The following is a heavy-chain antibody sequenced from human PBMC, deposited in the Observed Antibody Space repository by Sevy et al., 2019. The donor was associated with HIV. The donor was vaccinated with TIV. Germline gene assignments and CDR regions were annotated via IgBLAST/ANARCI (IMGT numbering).Heavy chain of an antibody. CDR2: LSFGCGEI. CDR1: GFTFSKYS. Sequence: GGSLRLSCAASGFTFSKYSMSWVRQPPGKGLEWVSTLSFGCGEINHANSVKGRFTISRDHSKNSLYLQMNNLRAEDTAVYYCAREGCTKPHDYWGQGTLVTVSS. CDR3: AREGCTKPHDY. V-gene: IGHV3-23*01. J-gene: IGHJ4*02. D-gene: IGHD2-8*01.